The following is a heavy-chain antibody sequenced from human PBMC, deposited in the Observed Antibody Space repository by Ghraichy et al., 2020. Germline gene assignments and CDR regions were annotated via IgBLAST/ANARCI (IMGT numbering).Heavy chain of an antibody. V-gene: IGHV3-33*01. Sequence: LSLTCAASGFTFSTYGMHWVRQAPGKGLEWVALIWYDGSNKYYADSVKGRFTISRDNSKNTLYLQMNSLRAEDTAMYYCARGLTVTTLDYWGQGTLVTVSS. CDR2: IWYDGSNK. CDR1: GFTFSTYG. D-gene: IGHD4-17*01. CDR3: ARGLTVTTLDY. J-gene: IGHJ4*02.